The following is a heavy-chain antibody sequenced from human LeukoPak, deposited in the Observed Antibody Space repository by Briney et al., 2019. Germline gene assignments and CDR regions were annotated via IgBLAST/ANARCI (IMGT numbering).Heavy chain of an antibody. CDR3: ARDVCSSTSCYLDV. J-gene: IGHJ6*02. CDR2: IIPILGIA. D-gene: IGHD2-2*01. CDR1: GGTFSSYA. Sequence: ASVKISCKASGGTFSSYAISWVRQAPGQGLEWMGRIIPILGIANYAQKFQGRVTITADKSTSTAYMELSSLRSEDTAVYYCARDVCSSTSCYLDVWGQGTTVTVSS. V-gene: IGHV1-69*04.